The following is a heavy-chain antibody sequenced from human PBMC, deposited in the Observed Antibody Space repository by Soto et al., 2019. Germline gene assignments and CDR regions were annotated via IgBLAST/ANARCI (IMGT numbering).Heavy chain of an antibody. V-gene: IGHV3-48*01. CDR3: ARHPERIAQIGWFDP. J-gene: IGHJ5*02. CDR1: GFTFSSYS. D-gene: IGHD6-13*01. CDR2: ISSSSSTT. Sequence: GGSLRLSCAASGFTFSSYSMNWVRQAPGKGLEWVSYISSSSSTTYYADSVKGRFTISRDNAKNSMYLQMNSLRAEDTAVYYCARHPERIAQIGWFDPWGQGT.